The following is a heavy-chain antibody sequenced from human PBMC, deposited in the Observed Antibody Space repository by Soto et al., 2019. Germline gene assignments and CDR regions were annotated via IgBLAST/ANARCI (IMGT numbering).Heavy chain of an antibody. CDR3: ARGGIAAAAPPDY. Sequence: QVQLQESGPGLVKPSQTLSLTCTVSGGSISSGGYYWSWIRQHPGKGLEWIGYIYYSGSTYYNPSLXXRXPISVDTSKNQFSLKLSSVTAADTAVYYCARGGIAAAAPPDYWGQGTLVTVSS. D-gene: IGHD6-13*01. CDR1: GGSISSGGYY. J-gene: IGHJ4*02. CDR2: IYYSGST. V-gene: IGHV4-31*03.